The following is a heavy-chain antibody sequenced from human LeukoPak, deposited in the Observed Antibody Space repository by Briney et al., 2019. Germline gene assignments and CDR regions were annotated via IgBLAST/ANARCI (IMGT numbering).Heavy chain of an antibody. CDR2: ISYDGSNK. CDR1: GFNFSSYA. J-gene: IGHJ6*02. CDR3: AGDQGRSRRMDV. V-gene: IGHV3-30-3*01. Sequence: GGALRLCCAAYGFNFSSYARHWVRQARGKGVEWVAGISYDGSNKYYADCVKGRFTISRDNSQNTLYLQMNTLRAEATAVYYCAGDQGRSRRMDVWGQGPTATVS.